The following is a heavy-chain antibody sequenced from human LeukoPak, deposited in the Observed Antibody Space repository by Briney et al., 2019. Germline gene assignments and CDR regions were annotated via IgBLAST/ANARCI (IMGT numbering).Heavy chain of an antibody. V-gene: IGHV3-33*01. CDR1: GFTFSSYG. CDR3: ARDRSDYYDSSGYYYVVGAIDY. D-gene: IGHD3-22*01. Sequence: GGSLRLSCAASGFTFSSYGMHWVRQAPGKGLEWVAVIWYDGSNKYYADSVKGRFTISRDNSKNTLYLQMHSLRAADTAVYYCARDRSDYYDSSGYYYVVGAIDYWGQGTLVTVSS. J-gene: IGHJ4*02. CDR2: IWYDGSNK.